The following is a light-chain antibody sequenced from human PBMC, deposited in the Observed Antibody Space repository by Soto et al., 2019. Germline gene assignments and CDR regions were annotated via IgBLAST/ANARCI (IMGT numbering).Light chain of an antibody. V-gene: IGKV1-5*03. CDR2: GAS. CDR3: QQYSSYPWT. Sequence: DIQMTQSPSTLSASVGDRVTITCRASQSISSWLAWFQQRPGRAPNLLIYGASTAETGVPSRFSGSESGTDFTLTISSLQPDDFATYYCQQYSSYPWTFGQGTKVEIK. J-gene: IGKJ1*01. CDR1: QSISSW.